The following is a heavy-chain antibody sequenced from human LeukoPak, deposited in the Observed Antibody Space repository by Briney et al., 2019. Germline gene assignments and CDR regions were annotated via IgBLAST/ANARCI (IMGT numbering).Heavy chain of an antibody. CDR1: GGSISSGGYY. J-gene: IGHJ4*02. CDR3: ARVTYYYDSSGYYLFDY. Sequence: SETLSLTCTVSGGSISSGGYYWSWIRQPPGKGLEWIGYIYHSGSTYYNPSLKSQVTISVDRSKNQFSLKLSSVTAADTAVYYCARVTYYYDSSGYYLFDYWGQGTLVTVSS. D-gene: IGHD3-22*01. V-gene: IGHV4-30-2*01. CDR2: IYHSGST.